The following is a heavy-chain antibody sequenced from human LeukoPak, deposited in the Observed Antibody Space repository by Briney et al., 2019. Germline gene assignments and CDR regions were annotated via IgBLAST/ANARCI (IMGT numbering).Heavy chain of an antibody. Sequence: PGGSLRLSCAASGFTFDDYAMHWVRQAPGKGLEWVSGISWNSGSIGYADSVKGRFTISRDNAKNSLYLQMNSLRAEDTALYYCAKGTSSSLPRYYFDYWGQGTLVTVSS. CDR3: AKGTSSSLPRYYFDY. CDR1: GFTFDDYA. D-gene: IGHD6-13*01. V-gene: IGHV3-9*01. CDR2: ISWNSGSI. J-gene: IGHJ4*02.